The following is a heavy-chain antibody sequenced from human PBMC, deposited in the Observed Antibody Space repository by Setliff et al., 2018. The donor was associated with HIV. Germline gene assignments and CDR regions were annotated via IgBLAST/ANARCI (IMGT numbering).Heavy chain of an antibody. CDR1: GFNFNTDW. Sequence: PGESLKISCTGSGFNFNTDWIVWVRQIPGKGLEWMGSIFPGGSDTGYSPSFQDQATISVDKSISTAYLQWRSLKASDTAFYYCASLRGDYVGQYYYYMDIWGKGTTVTVSS. CDR2: IFPGGSDT. V-gene: IGHV5-51*01. J-gene: IGHJ6*03. D-gene: IGHD4-17*01. CDR3: ASLRGDYVGQYYYYMDI.